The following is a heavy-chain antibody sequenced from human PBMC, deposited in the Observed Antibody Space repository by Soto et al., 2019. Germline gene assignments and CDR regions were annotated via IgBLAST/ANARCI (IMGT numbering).Heavy chain of an antibody. J-gene: IGHJ4*02. V-gene: IGHV3-23*05. D-gene: IGHD3-16*01. CDR1: GFSFSNYA. CDR2: IEISGRGT. Sequence: EVQLLESGGGLVQPGGSLRLSCIASGFSFSNYAMIWVRQAPGKGPEWVSSIEISGRGTYYADTVKGRFTISRDDSKNAVYLKMNSLRGEDTAVYFCAKGDGGDFDHWGQGSLVTVSS. CDR3: AKGDGGDFDH.